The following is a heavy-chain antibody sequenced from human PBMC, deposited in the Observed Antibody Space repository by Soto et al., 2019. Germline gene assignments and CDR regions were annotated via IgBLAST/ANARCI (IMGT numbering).Heavy chain of an antibody. CDR3: AISSLYGMDV. J-gene: IGHJ6*02. Sequence: SETLSLTCSVSGGSNSSGYYSWSWIRQPPGKGLEWIGNIYYSGNTYYNPSLKSRLIISIDTSKNQFSLKLGSVTAADTAVYYCAISSLYGMDVWGQGTTVTVSS. CDR1: GGSNSSGYYS. V-gene: IGHV4-30-4*01. CDR2: IYYSGNT.